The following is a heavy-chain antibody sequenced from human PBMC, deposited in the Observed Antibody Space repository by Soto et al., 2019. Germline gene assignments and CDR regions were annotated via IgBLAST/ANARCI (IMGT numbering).Heavy chain of an antibody. CDR2: TDPSDSQT. CDR3: ARQIYDSDTGPNFQYYFDS. D-gene: IGHD3-22*01. Sequence: PGESLKISCKGSGYSFAGYWITWVRQKPGKGLEWMGRTDPSDSQTCYSPSFRGHVTISVTKSITTVFLQWSSLRASDTAMYYCARQIYDSDTGPNFQYYFDSWGQGTPVTVSS. V-gene: IGHV5-10-1*01. J-gene: IGHJ4*02. CDR1: GYSFAGYW.